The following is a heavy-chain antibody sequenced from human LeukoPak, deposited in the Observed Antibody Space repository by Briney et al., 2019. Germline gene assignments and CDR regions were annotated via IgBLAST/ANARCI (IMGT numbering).Heavy chain of an antibody. J-gene: IGHJ6*02. CDR3: ATLFTGYPRDYGMDV. V-gene: IGHV1-24*01. Sequence: GAPVKVSCKVSGYTLTELSMHWVRQAPGKGLEWMGGFDPEDGETIYAQKFQGRVTMTEDTSTDTAYMELSSLRSEDTAVYYCATLFTGYPRDYGMDVWGQGTTVTVSS. CDR2: FDPEDGET. D-gene: IGHD3-9*01. CDR1: GYTLTELS.